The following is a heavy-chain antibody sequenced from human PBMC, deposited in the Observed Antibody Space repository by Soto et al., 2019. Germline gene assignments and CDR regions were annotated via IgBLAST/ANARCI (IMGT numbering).Heavy chain of an antibody. J-gene: IGHJ5*02. CDR1: GDSVSINNAP. Sequence: SQTLSLTCAISGDSVSINNAPWNSIRQSPSRGLEWLGRTYFRTKWYNDYAVPVKSRIIINPDTSNSQFSLQLSSVTPEDTAVYFCAKGDNLGPKTGYAFDPWGQGIMVTVSS. CDR2: TYFRTKWYN. V-gene: IGHV6-1*01. D-gene: IGHD5-12*01. CDR3: AKGDNLGPKTGYAFDP.